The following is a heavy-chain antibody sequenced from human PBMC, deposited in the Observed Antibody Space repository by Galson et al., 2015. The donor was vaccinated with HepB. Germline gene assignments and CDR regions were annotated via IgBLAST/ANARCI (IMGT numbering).Heavy chain of an antibody. D-gene: IGHD4-17*01. CDR1: GFTFSGSA. CDR2: NRSKANSYAT. CDR3: TSSPAGDYIRPYYYYGMDV. J-gene: IGHJ6*02. V-gene: IGHV3-73*01. Sequence: SLRLSCAASGFTFSGSAMHWVRQASGKGLEWVGRNRSKANSYATAYAASVKGRFTISRDDSKNTAYLQMNSLKTEDTAVYYCTSSPAGDYIRPYYYYGMDVWGQGTTVTVSS.